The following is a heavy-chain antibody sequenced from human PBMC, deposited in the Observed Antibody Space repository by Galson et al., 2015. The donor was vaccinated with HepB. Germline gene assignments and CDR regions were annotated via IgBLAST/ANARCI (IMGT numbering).Heavy chain of an antibody. CDR3: ARDPYCSGGSCPPNWFDP. Sequence: SVKVSCKASGGTFSSYAISWVRQAPGQGLEWMGGIIPIFGTANYAQKFQGRVTITADKSTSTAYMELSSLRSEDTAVYHCARDPYCSGGSCPPNWFDPWGQGTLVTVSS. CDR2: IIPIFGTA. J-gene: IGHJ5*02. CDR1: GGTFSSYA. V-gene: IGHV1-69*06. D-gene: IGHD2-15*01.